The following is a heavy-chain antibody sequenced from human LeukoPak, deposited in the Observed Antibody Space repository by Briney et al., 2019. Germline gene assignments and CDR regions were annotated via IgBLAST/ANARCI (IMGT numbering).Heavy chain of an antibody. D-gene: IGHD5-18*01. Sequence: GGSLRLSCAASGFTFSSYGMHWVRQAPGKGLEWVAVISYDGSNKYYADSVKGRFTISRDNSKNTLYLQMNSLRAEDTAVYYCAKVGSGDTAMVTSFDYWGQGTLVTVSS. J-gene: IGHJ4*02. CDR2: ISYDGSNK. CDR1: GFTFSSYG. V-gene: IGHV3-30*18. CDR3: AKVGSGDTAMVTSFDY.